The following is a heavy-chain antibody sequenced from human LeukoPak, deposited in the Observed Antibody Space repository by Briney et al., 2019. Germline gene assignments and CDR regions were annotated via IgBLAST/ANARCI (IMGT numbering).Heavy chain of an antibody. CDR3: ARLVATMVRGVIREGAIDY. Sequence: PGGSLRLSCAASGFTFSSYSMDWVRQAPGKGLEWVSYISSSSTIIYYADSVKGRFTISRDNAKNSLYLQMNSLRAEDTAVYYCARLVATMVRGVIREGAIDYWGQGTLVTVSS. D-gene: IGHD3-10*01. CDR2: ISSSSTII. J-gene: IGHJ4*02. V-gene: IGHV3-48*04. CDR1: GFTFSSYS.